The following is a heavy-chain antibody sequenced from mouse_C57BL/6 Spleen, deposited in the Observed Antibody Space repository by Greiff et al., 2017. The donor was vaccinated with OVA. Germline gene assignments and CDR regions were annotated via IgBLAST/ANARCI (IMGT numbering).Heavy chain of an antibody. CDR3: NNYGSSRYYYAMDY. CDR2: IRLKSDNYAT. Sequence: EVMLVESGGGLVQPGGSMKLSCVASGFTFSNYWMNWVRQSPEKGLEWVAQIRLKSDNYATHYAESVKGRFTISRDDSKSSVYLQMNNLRAEDTGIYYGNNYGSSRYYYAMDYWGQGTSVTVSS. D-gene: IGHD1-1*01. V-gene: IGHV6-3*01. CDR1: GFTFSNYW. J-gene: IGHJ4*01.